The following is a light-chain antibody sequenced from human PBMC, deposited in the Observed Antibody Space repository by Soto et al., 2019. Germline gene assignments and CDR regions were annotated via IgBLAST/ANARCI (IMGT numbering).Light chain of an antibody. CDR1: QSVSSNS. J-gene: IGKJ3*01. CDR2: GAS. CDR3: QQYGSSLFT. Sequence: EVVLTQSPGTLSLSPGERATLSCRASQSVSSNSLAWYQHKPGQAPRPLIYGASIRATGIPDRFSGSGSGTDVTLTISRLEPEDFAVYYCQQYGSSLFTFGPGTKVDIK. V-gene: IGKV3-20*01.